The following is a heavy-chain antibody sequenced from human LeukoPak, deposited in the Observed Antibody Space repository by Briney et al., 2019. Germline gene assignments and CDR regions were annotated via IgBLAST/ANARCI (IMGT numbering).Heavy chain of an antibody. CDR1: GGSISTYY. D-gene: IGHD3-22*01. CDR2: IHYSGNT. V-gene: IGHV4-59*01. CDR3: ATYYDSSGYWSTPHFDY. Sequence: SETLSLTCTVSGGSISTYYWSWIRQPPGKGLECIGYIHYSGNTNYNPSLKSRVTILVDTSKNQFSLKLNSVTAADTAVYYCATYYDSSGYWSTPHFDYWGQGTLVTVSS. J-gene: IGHJ4*02.